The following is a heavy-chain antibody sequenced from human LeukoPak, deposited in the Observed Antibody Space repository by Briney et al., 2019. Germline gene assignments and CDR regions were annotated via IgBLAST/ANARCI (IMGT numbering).Heavy chain of an antibody. Sequence: GGSLRLSCAASGFTFSSYAMSGVRQAPGKGLEWVSAISGSGGSTYYADSVKGRFTISRDNSKNTLYLQMNSLRAEDTAVYYCAKKLGYCSGGSCYSPLYYYYYGMDVWGQGTTVTVSS. CDR1: GFTFSSYA. D-gene: IGHD2-15*01. CDR2: ISGSGGST. CDR3: AKKLGYCSGGSCYSPLYYYYYGMDV. V-gene: IGHV3-23*01. J-gene: IGHJ6*02.